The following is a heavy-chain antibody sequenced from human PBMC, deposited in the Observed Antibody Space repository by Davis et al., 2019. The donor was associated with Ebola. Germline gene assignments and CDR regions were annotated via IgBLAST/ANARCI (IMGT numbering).Heavy chain of an antibody. D-gene: IGHD3-3*01. CDR2: IKHSGST. Sequence: SETPSPTRPVYGGSLRAYYRSWNRQPPGKGLEWNGEIKHSGSTNHNPSLKSRVTISVATSKNQFTLKLCSVTAADTAVYYCATGRVRFLPGVLYGMDVWGQGTTVTVSS. J-gene: IGHJ6*02. V-gene: IGHV4-34*01. CDR1: GGSLRAYY. CDR3: ATGRVRFLPGVLYGMDV.